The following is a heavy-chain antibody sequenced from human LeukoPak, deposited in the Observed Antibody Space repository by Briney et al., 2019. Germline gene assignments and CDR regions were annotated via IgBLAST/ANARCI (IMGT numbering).Heavy chain of an antibody. CDR3: AKMSFFGVSYFDY. CDR1: GFTLSNYA. CDR2: INGSGDKT. J-gene: IGHJ4*02. Sequence: GGTLRLSCAASGFTLSNYAMNWVRQAPGKGLEWVSSINGSGDKTYYADSVKGRFTISRDNSKNTLYLQMNSLRAEDTAVYYCAKMSFFGVSYFDYWGQGTLVTVSS. V-gene: IGHV3-23*01. D-gene: IGHD3-10*01.